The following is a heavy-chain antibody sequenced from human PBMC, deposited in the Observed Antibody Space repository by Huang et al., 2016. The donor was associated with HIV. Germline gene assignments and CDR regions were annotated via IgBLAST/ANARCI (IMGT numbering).Heavy chain of an antibody. J-gene: IGHJ5*02. CDR2: ISPIFGTP. D-gene: IGHD5-18*01. CDR1: GGTFSSYA. Sequence: QVLLVQSGAEVRKPGSSVKVSCTAFGGTFSSYAISWVRQAPGQGLEWIGWISPIFGTPNYTHKFQGRVTMTVDESTNTGYMEVTRLTSEDTAVYYCARTAYSYGFRQGYNWFDPWGQGTPVTVSS. V-gene: IGHV1-69*13. CDR3: ARTAYSYGFRQGYNWFDP.